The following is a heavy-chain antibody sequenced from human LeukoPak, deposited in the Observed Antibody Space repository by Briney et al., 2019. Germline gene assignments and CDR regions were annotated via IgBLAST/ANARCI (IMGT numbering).Heavy chain of an antibody. D-gene: IGHD4-11*01. V-gene: IGHV3-23*01. CDR1: GFTFSNYA. CDR2: ISGGGGGT. J-gene: IGHJ4*02. CDR3: ATYSNWDNFGY. Sequence: GGSLRLSCAASGFTFSNYAMSWVRQAPGKGLEWVSRISGGGGGTYYADSVKGRFTISRDNSKNTLDLQMNSLSAEDTAVYYCATYSNWDNFGYWGQGTLVTVSS.